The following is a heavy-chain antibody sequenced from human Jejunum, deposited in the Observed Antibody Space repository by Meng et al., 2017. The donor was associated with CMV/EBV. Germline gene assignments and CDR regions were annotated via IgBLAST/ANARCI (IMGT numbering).Heavy chain of an antibody. J-gene: IGHJ6*02. Sequence: FTFSSFEMNWVRQAPGKGLEWLSYISSSDTIYYADSVKGRFTIPRDNAKNSVYLQMNSLRAEDTALYYCARDYQLYYYHYYGMDVWGQGTTVTVSS. V-gene: IGHV3-48*03. CDR2: ISSSDTI. CDR3: ARDYQLYYYHYYGMDV. D-gene: IGHD2-2*01. CDR1: FTFSSFE.